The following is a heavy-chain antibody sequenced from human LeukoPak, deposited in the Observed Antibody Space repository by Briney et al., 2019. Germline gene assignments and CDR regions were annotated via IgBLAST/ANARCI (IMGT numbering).Heavy chain of an antibody. D-gene: IGHD4-17*01. CDR2: IKQDGSEK. CDR1: GFNFSSDW. Sequence: GGSLRLSCAASGFNFSSDWMSWVRQAPGKGLEWVANIKQDGSEKYYVDSVKGRFTISRDNAKNSLYLQMNSLRAEDTAVYYCARGYGVYGDYAFDYWGQGILVTVSS. CDR3: ARGYGVYGDYAFDY. V-gene: IGHV3-7*01. J-gene: IGHJ4*02.